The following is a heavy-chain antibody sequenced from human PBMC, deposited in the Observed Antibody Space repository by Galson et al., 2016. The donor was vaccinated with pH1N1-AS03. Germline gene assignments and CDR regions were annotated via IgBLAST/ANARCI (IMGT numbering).Heavy chain of an antibody. V-gene: IGHV3-15*01. CDR3: STDETFYYYYGMDV. CDR2: IKSKSDGGTT. J-gene: IGHJ6*02. Sequence: SLRLSCAASGFTFSNAWMTWVRQAPGKGLKWVGRIKSKSDGGTTDYAAPVKARFTISRDDSKNTLYLQMNSLKTEDTAVYYCSTDETFYYYYGMDVWGRGTTVTVSS. CDR1: GFTFSNAW.